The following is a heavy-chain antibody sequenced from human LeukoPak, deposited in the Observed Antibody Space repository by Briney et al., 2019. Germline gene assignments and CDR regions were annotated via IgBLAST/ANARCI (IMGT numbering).Heavy chain of an antibody. CDR3: ASGVGYSYGEFDY. J-gene: IGHJ4*02. CDR2: IIPIFGTA. D-gene: IGHD5-18*01. V-gene: IGHV1-69*13. Sequence: SVKVSCKASGGTFSSYAISWVRQAPGQGLEWMGGIIPIFGTANYAQKFQGRVTITADESTSTACMELSSLRSEDTAVYYCASGVGYSYGEFDYWGQGTWSPSPQ. CDR1: GGTFSSYA.